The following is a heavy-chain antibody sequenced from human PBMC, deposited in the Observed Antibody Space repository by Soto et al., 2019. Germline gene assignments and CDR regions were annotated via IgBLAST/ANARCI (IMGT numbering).Heavy chain of an antibody. V-gene: IGHV1-69*12. CDR1: GGTFSSYA. J-gene: IGHJ5*02. CDR3: ARDRGPSSGYYPYWFDP. Sequence: QVQLVQSGAEVKKPGSSVKVSCKASGGTFSSYAISWVRQAPGQGLEWMGEIIPIFGTANYAQKFKGRVTITADESTSTAHMELSSLRSEDTAVYYCARDRGPSSGYYPYWFDPWGQGTLVTVSS. D-gene: IGHD3-22*01. CDR2: IIPIFGTA.